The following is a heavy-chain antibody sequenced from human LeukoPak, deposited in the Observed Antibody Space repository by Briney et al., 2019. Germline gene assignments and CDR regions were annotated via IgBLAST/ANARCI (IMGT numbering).Heavy chain of an antibody. CDR2: INPNSGGT. J-gene: IGHJ4*02. CDR3: ARGPPYCSSTSCRFFDY. Sequence: ASVKVSCKASGYTFTGYYMHWVRQAPGQGLEWMGWINPNSGGTNYAQKFQGRVTMTRDTSISTAYMELSRLRSDDTAVYYCARGPPYCSSTSCRFFDYWGQRTLVTVSS. V-gene: IGHV1-2*02. CDR1: GYTFTGYY. D-gene: IGHD2-2*01.